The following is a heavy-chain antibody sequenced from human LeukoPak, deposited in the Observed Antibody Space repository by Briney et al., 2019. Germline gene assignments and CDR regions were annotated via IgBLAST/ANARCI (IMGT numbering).Heavy chain of an antibody. CDR2: INSDGSSP. J-gene: IGHJ4*02. CDR1: GFTFSTYW. CDR3: ASLLRELP. D-gene: IGHD1-7*01. Sequence: GGSLRLSCAASGFTFSTYWMYWVRQAPGKGLVWVARINSDGSSPTYADSVKGRFTISRDNARSTLYLQMNSLRGGDTAVYYCASLLRELPWGQGTLVTVSS. V-gene: IGHV3-74*01.